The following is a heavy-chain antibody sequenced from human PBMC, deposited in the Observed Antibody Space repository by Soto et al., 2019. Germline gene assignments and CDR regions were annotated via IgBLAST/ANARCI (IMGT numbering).Heavy chain of an antibody. CDR3: ARLSAPTGSYYTAPFDC. D-gene: IGHD3-10*01. CDR2: IYRGGTT. V-gene: IGHV3-53*01. J-gene: IGHJ4*02. Sequence: EVHLVESGGGLIQPGGSLRLSCAASGFTVSAYYMIWVRQAPGKGLEWVSVIYRGGTTPYADSFKGRFTISRDSSKNTLYLHMNSLRAEDTAVYYCARLSAPTGSYYTAPFDCWGQGTLVTVSS. CDR1: GFTVSAYY.